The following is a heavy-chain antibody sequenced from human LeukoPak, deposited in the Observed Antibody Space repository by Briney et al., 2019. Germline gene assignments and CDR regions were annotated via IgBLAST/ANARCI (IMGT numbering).Heavy chain of an antibody. CDR3: ARGGIAVPFDY. Sequence: SETLSLTCTVSGGSISSYHWSWIRQPPGKGLEWIGYIYYSGSTNYNPSLKSRVTISVDTSKNQFSLKLSSVTAADTAVYYCARGGIAVPFDYWGQGTLVTVSS. CDR2: IYYSGST. D-gene: IGHD6-19*01. V-gene: IGHV4-59*12. CDR1: GGSISSYH. J-gene: IGHJ4*02.